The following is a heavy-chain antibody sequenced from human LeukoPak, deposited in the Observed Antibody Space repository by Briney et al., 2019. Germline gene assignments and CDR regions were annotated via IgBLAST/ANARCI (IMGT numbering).Heavy chain of an antibody. D-gene: IGHD1-26*01. CDR3: ARRGRYPDY. V-gene: IGHV3-21*01. Sequence: GGSLRLSCAASGFTFDDYAMHWVRQAPGKGLEWVSSISSSSSYIYYADSVKGRLTISRDNAKNSLYLQMNSLRTEDTYVYYCARRGRYPDYWGQGTLVTVAS. J-gene: IGHJ4*02. CDR1: GFTFDDYA. CDR2: ISSSSSYI.